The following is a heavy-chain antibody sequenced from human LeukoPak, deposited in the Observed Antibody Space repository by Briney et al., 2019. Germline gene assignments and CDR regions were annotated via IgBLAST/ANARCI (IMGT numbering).Heavy chain of an antibody. CDR1: GGSISSYY. Sequence: SETLSLTCTVSGGSISSYYWSWIRQPPGKGLEWIGYIYYSGSTNYNPSLKSRGTISVDTSKNQFSLKLSSVTAADTAVYYCASLDTVTSAFDIWGQGTMVTVSS. J-gene: IGHJ3*02. CDR3: ASLDTVTSAFDI. V-gene: IGHV4-59*08. D-gene: IGHD4-17*01. CDR2: IYYSGST.